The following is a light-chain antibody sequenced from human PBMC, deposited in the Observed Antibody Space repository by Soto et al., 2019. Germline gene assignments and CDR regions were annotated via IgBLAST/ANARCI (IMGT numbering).Light chain of an antibody. CDR1: SSDVGGYNL. CDR2: EGS. J-gene: IGLJ2*01. V-gene: IGLV2-23*01. Sequence: QSALTQPASVSGSPGQSITISCTGTSSDVGGYNLVPWYQHHPGKAPKLMIYEGSSRPSVVSNRSSGSKSGNTASLTISGLQADDEAYYSCCSYAAYVVFGRGTKLTVL. CDR3: CSYAAYVV.